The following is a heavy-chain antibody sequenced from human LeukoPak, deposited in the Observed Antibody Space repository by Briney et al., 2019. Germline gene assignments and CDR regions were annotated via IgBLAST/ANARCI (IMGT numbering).Heavy chain of an antibody. CDR3: ARGEGNLAYCGGDCYFDY. Sequence: PGRSLRLSCATSGFIFSGSPMHWVRQAPGKGLEWVALISYSGGTKYYADSVKGRFTISRDNSKNSLYLQMNSLRAEDTAVYYCARGEGNLAYCGGDCYFDYWGQGTLVTVSS. D-gene: IGHD2-21*01. V-gene: IGHV3-30*04. J-gene: IGHJ4*02. CDR2: ISYSGGTK. CDR1: GFIFSGSP.